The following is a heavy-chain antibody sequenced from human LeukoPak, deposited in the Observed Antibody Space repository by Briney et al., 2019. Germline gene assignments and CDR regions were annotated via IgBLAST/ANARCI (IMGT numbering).Heavy chain of an antibody. CDR2: IFTGGST. CDR1: GGSISSGGYY. D-gene: IGHD3-22*01. Sequence: SETLSLTCTVSGGSISSGGYYWSWIRHPPGKGLEWIGYIFTGGSTYYNPSLKSRVTISVDTSKNQFSLKMSSVTAADTAVYYCARDSSGYAYFDYWGQGTLVTVSS. J-gene: IGHJ4*02. V-gene: IGHV4-31*03. CDR3: ARDSSGYAYFDY.